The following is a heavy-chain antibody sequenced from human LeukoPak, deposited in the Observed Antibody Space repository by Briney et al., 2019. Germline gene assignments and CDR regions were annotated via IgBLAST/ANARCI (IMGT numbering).Heavy chain of an antibody. CDR2: IFYSGST. J-gene: IGHJ5*02. CDR3: ARLNHCSTTSCYWVDP. V-gene: IGHV4-30-4*08. CDR1: GGSISSGDYY. Sequence: SETLSLTCTVSGGSISSGDYYWSWIRQPPGKGLEWIGYIFYSGSTYHNPSLKSRVTISVDTSKSQFSLKLRSVTAADTAVYYCARLNHCSTTSCYWVDPWGQGTLVTVSS. D-gene: IGHD2-2*01.